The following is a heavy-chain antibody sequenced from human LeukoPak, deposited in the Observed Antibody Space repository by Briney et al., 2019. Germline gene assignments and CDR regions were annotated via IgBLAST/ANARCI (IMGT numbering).Heavy chain of an antibody. D-gene: IGHD3-22*01. J-gene: IGHJ4*02. V-gene: IGHV3-30-3*01. CDR1: GFTFSDYA. CDR3: ARAEWVYYYDSSGERDY. CDR2: ISDEGHQK. Sequence: GGSLRPSCAASGFTFSDYAMHWVRQGPGKGLEWVAVISDEGHQKYYGDSVKGRFTISRDNAKNSLYLQMNSLRAEDTAVYYCARAEWVYYYDSSGERDYWGQGTLVTVSS.